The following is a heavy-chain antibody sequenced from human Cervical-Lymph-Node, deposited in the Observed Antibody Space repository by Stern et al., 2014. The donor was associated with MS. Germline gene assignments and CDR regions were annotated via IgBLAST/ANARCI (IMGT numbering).Heavy chain of an antibody. D-gene: IGHD1-26*01. CDR3: ATVHYYVFNH. CDR1: GFSFSAQY. Sequence: VQLEESGGGLLRPGGSLRLSCATSGFSFSAQYMAWIRQAPGKGLEWCSVVSNGGPVMFSADSVKGRLTISKDNDKNSLYLQMDSLSAEDTAVYFCATVHYYVFNHWGQGTLVTVSS. V-gene: IGHV3-11*01. CDR2: VSNGGPVM. J-gene: IGHJ4*02.